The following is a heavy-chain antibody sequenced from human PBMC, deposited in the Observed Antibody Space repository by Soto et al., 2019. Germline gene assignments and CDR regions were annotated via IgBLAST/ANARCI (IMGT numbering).Heavy chain of an antibody. D-gene: IGHD1-7*01. Sequence: GEALKISCKGSGYSFTSNWIGWVRQMPGKGLEWMGIIYPGDSDTRYSPSFQGQVTISVDKSISTAYLQWSSLKASDTATYYCARSETGTTRSIVNWFDPWGQGTLVTVSS. CDR3: ARSETGTTRSIVNWFDP. V-gene: IGHV5-51*01. J-gene: IGHJ5*02. CDR1: GYSFTSNW. CDR2: IYPGDSDT.